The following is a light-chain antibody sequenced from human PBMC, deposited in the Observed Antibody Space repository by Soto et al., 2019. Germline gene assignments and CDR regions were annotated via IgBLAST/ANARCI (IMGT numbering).Light chain of an antibody. V-gene: IGKV3-20*01. J-gene: IGKJ2*01. CDR3: QQYGRSSPYT. Sequence: EIXLTQSPXXLXXXPGXXXTLXCRASQSVXXRXXAWYQQKPGQAPRLLIYGASSRATGIPDRFSGSGSGTXXTLTINRLEPEDFAVYYCQQYGRSSPYTFGQGTKLEXK. CDR1: QSVXXRX. CDR2: GAS.